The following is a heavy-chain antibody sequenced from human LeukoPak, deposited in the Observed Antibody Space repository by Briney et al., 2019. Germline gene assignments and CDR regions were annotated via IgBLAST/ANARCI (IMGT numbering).Heavy chain of an antibody. CDR3: ASPVGATTVRAFDI. J-gene: IGHJ3*02. V-gene: IGHV3-72*01. Sequence: GGSLRLSCAASGFIFSDHYMDWIRQAPGKGLEWVGRTRNEANIYTTKYAASVKGRFTISRDDSKNSLYLQMNSLKTEDTAVYYCASPVGATTVRAFDIWGQGTMVTVSS. CDR1: GFIFSDHY. CDR2: TRNEANIYTT. D-gene: IGHD1-26*01.